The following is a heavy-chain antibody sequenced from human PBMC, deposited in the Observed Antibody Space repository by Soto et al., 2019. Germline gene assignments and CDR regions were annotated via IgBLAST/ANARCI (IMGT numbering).Heavy chain of an antibody. V-gene: IGHV1-18*01. J-gene: IGHJ4*02. CDR1: GYTFTSYG. Sequence: ASVKVSCKASGYTFTSYGISCVRQAPGQGLEWMGWISAYNGNTNYAQKLQGRVTMTTDTSTSTAYMELRSLRSDDTAVYYCAREGMTTVTKKKYYFDYWCQGTLVNV. CDR3: AREGMTTVTKKKYYFDY. D-gene: IGHD4-17*01. CDR2: ISAYNGNT.